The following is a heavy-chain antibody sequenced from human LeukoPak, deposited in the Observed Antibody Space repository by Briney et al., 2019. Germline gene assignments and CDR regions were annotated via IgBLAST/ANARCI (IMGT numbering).Heavy chain of an antibody. V-gene: IGHV1-24*01. CDR3: ATDVDTAMGYFDY. Sequence: GASVKVSCKVSGCTLTELSMHWVRQAPRKGLEWMGGFDPEDGETIYAQKFQGRVTMTEDTSTDTAYMELSSLRSEDTAVYYCATDVDTAMGYFDYWGQGTLVTVSS. J-gene: IGHJ4*02. D-gene: IGHD5-18*01. CDR2: FDPEDGET. CDR1: GCTLTELS.